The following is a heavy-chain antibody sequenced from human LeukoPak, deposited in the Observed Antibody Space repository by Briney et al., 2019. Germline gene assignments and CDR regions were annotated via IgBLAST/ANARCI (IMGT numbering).Heavy chain of an antibody. CDR2: TYCRSKWYN. CDR1: GDSVSSNSAA. D-gene: IGHD3-16*01. V-gene: IGHV6-1*01. Sequence: SQTLPLTCAISGDSVSSNSAAWNWIRQSPSRGLEWLGRTYCRSKWYNDDAVSVKSRITINPDTSKNQVSLQLNSVTPEDTAVYYCARGKGAAFDIWGQGTMVSVSS. CDR3: ARGKGAAFDI. J-gene: IGHJ3*02.